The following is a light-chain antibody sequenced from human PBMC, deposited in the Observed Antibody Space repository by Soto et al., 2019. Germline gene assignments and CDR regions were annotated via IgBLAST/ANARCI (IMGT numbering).Light chain of an antibody. J-gene: IGKJ2*01. CDR1: QSISSW. CDR3: QQYNSYPET. CDR2: KAS. Sequence: DIQMTQSPSTLSASVGDRVTITCRASQSISSWLAWYQQIPGKAPKLLIYKASSLESGVPSRFSGSGSGTEFTLTISSLQPDDFATYYCQQYNSYPETFGQGTKVDIK. V-gene: IGKV1-5*03.